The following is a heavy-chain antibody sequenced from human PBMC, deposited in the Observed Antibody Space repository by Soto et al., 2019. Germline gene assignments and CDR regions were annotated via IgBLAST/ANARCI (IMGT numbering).Heavy chain of an antibody. V-gene: IGHV4-34*01. D-gene: IGHD3-10*01. J-gene: IGHJ5*02. CDR3: ARWITMVRGVIKPPAPHKNWFDP. CDR2: INHSGST. Sequence: PSETLSLTCAVYGGSFSGYYWSWIRQPPGKGLEWIGEINHSGSTNYNPSLKSRVTISVDTSKNQFSLKLSSVTAADTAVYYCARWITMVRGVIKPPAPHKNWFDPWGQGTLVTVS. CDR1: GGSFSGYY.